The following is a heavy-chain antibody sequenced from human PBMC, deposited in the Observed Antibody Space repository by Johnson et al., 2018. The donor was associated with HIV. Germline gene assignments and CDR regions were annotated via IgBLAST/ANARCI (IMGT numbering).Heavy chain of an antibody. D-gene: IGHD3-10*01. Sequence: QVQLVESGGGLVQPGGSLRLSCAASGFTFSSYAMHWVRQAPGKGLEWVAVISYDGSNKYYADSVKGRFTISRDNSKNTLYLQMNSLRAEDTAVYYCARSGPTWAFDFWGQGTMVTVSS. CDR2: ISYDGSNK. J-gene: IGHJ3*01. CDR1: GFTFSSYA. V-gene: IGHV3-30-3*01. CDR3: ARSGPTWAFDF.